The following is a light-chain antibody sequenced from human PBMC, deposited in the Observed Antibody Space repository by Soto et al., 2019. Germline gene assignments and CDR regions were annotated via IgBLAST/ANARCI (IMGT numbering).Light chain of an antibody. CDR2: DAS. J-gene: IGKJ3*01. Sequence: DIQMTQSPSSLSASVGDRVTITCQANQDISNYLNWYQQKPGKAPKLLIYDASNLETGVPSRFGGSGSGTDFTFAISSLQPEDIATYYCQQYDNLPPFTFGPGTKVDIK. CDR3: QQYDNLPPFT. V-gene: IGKV1-33*01. CDR1: QDISNY.